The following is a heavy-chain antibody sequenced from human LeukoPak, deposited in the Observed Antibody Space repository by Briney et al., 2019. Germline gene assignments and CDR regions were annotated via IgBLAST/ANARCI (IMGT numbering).Heavy chain of an antibody. V-gene: IGHV4-59*01. CDR1: GGSISGYY. CDR3: AKFGAYCFDY. J-gene: IGHJ4*02. CDR2: IHYTGTT. D-gene: IGHD1-26*01. Sequence: SETLSLTCTVSGGSISGYYWSWIRQPPGKGLECIGYIHYTGTTHYNPSLRSRLTIAVDTSKNQFSLKLTSVTAADTAVYYCAKFGAYCFDYWGQGTLVTVSS.